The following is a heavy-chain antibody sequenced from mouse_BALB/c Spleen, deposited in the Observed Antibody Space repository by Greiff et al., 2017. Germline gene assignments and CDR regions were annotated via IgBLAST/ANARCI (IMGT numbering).Heavy chain of an antibody. CDR3: ARDGNYHWYFDV. D-gene: IGHD2-1*01. CDR2: ISSGGST. J-gene: IGHJ1*01. CDR1: GFTFSSYA. V-gene: IGHV5-6-5*01. Sequence: EVKLVESGGGLVKPGGSLKLSCAASGFTFSSYAMSWVRQTPEKRLEWVASISSGGSTYYPDSVKGRFTISRDNARNILYLQMSSLRSEDTAMYYCARDGNYHWYFDVWGAGTTVTVSS.